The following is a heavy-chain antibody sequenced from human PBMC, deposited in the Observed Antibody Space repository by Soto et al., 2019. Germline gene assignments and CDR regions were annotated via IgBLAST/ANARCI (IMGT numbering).Heavy chain of an antibody. V-gene: IGHV4-59*08. Sequence: SETLSLTCSVFGGSISSYYWGWSRQPPGKGLEWIGYISYTGSTDYSPSLKSRVTISVDTSKNQFSLKVRSVTAADTAIYFCARHYPVGNNWNYFDYWGRGTLVTVSS. CDR3: ARHYPVGNNWNYFDY. CDR2: ISYTGST. CDR1: GGSISSYY. D-gene: IGHD1-1*01. J-gene: IGHJ4*02.